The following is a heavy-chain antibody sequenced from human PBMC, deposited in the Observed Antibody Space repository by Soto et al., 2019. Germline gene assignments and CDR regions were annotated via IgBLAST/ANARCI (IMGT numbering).Heavy chain of an antibody. CDR3: AREDDGGDTLDV. J-gene: IGHJ6*02. D-gene: IGHD2-21*02. Sequence: QVQLQQSGPGLVKPSQTLSLTCTVSGCSISSDYYHWTWIRQSPERGLEWIGYIHHSGSILYNPSLKSRVTISVDTSKNQFSLHLSSVTAADKAVYFCAREDDGGDTLDVWGQGTTVTVSS. CDR1: GCSISSDYYH. CDR2: IHHSGSI. V-gene: IGHV4-30-4*08.